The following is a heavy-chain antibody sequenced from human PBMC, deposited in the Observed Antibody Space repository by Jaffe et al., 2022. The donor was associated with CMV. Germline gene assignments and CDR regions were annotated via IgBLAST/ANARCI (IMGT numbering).Heavy chain of an antibody. CDR1: GGTFNNYI. CDR2: ISPSFGST. J-gene: IGHJ4*02. CDR3: ARGARVATLFDY. V-gene: IGHV1-69*01. D-gene: IGHD2-21*02. Sequence: QVQLAQSGAEVKKPGSSVKVSCKSSGGTFNNYIMSWVRQVPGHGLEWMGGISPSFGSTNYAQSFQGRVTISADASTGTAYLELSGLRSEDTAVYYCARGARVATLFDYWGQGTQVTVST.